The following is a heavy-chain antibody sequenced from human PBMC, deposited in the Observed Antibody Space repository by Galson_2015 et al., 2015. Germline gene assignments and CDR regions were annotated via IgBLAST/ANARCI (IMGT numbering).Heavy chain of an antibody. D-gene: IGHD5-18*01. CDR1: GGSISSYY. CDR3: ARRDTAMASDY. CDR2: IYYSGST. Sequence: LSLTCTVSGGSISSYYWSWIRQPPGKGLEWIGYIYYSGSTNYNPSLKSRVTISVDKSKNQFSLKLSSVTAADTAVYYCARRDTAMASDYWGQGTLVAVSS. V-gene: IGHV4-59*12. J-gene: IGHJ4*02.